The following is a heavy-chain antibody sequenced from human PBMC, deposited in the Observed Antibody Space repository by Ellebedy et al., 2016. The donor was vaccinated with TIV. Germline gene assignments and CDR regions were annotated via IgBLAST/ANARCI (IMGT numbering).Heavy chain of an antibody. CDR3: AKELLRGNWFDP. D-gene: IGHD1-26*01. CDR1: GFTFSSYW. Sequence: GGSLRLSCAASGFTFSSYWMSWVRQAPGKGLEWVANIKQDGSEKYYVDSVKGRFTISRDNAKNSLYLQMNSLRAEDTALYYCAKELLRGNWFDPWGQGTLVTVSS. V-gene: IGHV3-7*03. J-gene: IGHJ5*02. CDR2: IKQDGSEK.